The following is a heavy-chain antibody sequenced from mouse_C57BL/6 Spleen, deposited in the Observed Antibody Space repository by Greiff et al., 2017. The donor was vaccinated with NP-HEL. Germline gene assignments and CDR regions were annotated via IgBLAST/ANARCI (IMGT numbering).Heavy chain of an antibody. J-gene: IGHJ1*03. V-gene: IGHV5-4*01. CDR3: ARDLYYGSSYRYFDV. CDR2: ISDGGSYT. D-gene: IGHD1-1*01. Sequence: EVKLQESGGGLVKPGGSLKLSCAASGFTFSSYAMSWVRQTPEKRLEWVATISDGGSYTYYPDNVKGRFTISRDNAKNNLYLQMSHLKSEDTAMYYCARDLYYGSSYRYFDVWGTGTTVTVSS. CDR1: GFTFSSYA.